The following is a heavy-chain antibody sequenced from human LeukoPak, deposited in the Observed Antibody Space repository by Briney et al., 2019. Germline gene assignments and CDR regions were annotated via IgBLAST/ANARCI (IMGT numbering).Heavy chain of an antibody. CDR1: GGSISSGSYY. D-gene: IGHD4-17*01. V-gene: IGHV4-61*02. J-gene: IGHJ4*02. CDR2: IYTSGST. Sequence: SETLSLTCTVSGGSISSGSYYWGWIRQPAGKGLEWIGRIYTSGSTNYNPSLKSRVTISVDTSRNQFSLKLSSVTAADTAVYYCAREVHGDIDYWGQGTLVTVSS. CDR3: AREVHGDIDY.